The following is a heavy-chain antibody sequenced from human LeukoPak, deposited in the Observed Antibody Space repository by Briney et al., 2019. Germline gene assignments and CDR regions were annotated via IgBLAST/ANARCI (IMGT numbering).Heavy chain of an antibody. CDR2: IYHSGST. CDR1: GGSISSSNW. V-gene: IGHV4-4*02. J-gene: IGHJ3*02. Sequence: SGTLSLTCAVSGGSISSSNWWSWVRQPPGKGLEWIGEIYHSGSTNYNPSLKSRVTISVDTSKNQFSLKLTSLTAADTAVYYCARHKGYGGNPFDAFDIWGQGTMVTVSS. D-gene: IGHD4-23*01. CDR3: ARHKGYGGNPFDAFDI.